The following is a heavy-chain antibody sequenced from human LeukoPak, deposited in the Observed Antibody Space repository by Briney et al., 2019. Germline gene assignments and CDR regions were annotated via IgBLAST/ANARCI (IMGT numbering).Heavy chain of an antibody. CDR1: GFTFSSYG. CDR3: ARRDGYDFDY. Sequence: GGSLRLSCAASGFTFSSYGMHWVRQAPGKGLERVAVIWYDGTNKYYADSVKGRFTISRDNSKNTLYLQMNSLSAEDTAVYYCARRDGYDFDYWGQGTLVIVSS. V-gene: IGHV3-33*01. D-gene: IGHD5-24*01. CDR2: IWYDGTNK. J-gene: IGHJ4*02.